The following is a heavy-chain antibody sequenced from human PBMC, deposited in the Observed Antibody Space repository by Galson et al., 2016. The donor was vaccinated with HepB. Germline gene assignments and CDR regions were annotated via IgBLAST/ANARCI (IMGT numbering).Heavy chain of an antibody. CDR3: ARQGVAAAGPENNWVDP. Sequence: QSGAEVKKPGESLKISCKGSGYSFTNHWIGWVRQTPGKGLEWMGLINPGESDSRYSPSFQGQVTISADKSISTAYLQWSSLKASDTAIYYCARQGVAAAGPENNWVDPWGQGTLVTVSA. CDR2: INPGESDS. D-gene: IGHD6-13*01. J-gene: IGHJ5*02. CDR1: GYSFTNHW. V-gene: IGHV5-51*01.